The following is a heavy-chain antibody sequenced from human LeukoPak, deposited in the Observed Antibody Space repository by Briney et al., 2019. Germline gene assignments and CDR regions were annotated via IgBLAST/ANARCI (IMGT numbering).Heavy chain of an antibody. CDR1: GYTLTSYG. CDR2: ISAYNGNT. D-gene: IGHD2-2*01. J-gene: IGHJ4*02. CDR3: ARYCSSTSCYGYDY. Sequence: ASVKVSCKGSGYTLTSYGISWVRQATGQGLEWMGWISAYNGNTNYAQKLQGRVTMTTDTSTSTAYMELRSLRSDDTAVYYCARYCSSTSCYGYDYWGQGTLVTVSS. V-gene: IGHV1-18*01.